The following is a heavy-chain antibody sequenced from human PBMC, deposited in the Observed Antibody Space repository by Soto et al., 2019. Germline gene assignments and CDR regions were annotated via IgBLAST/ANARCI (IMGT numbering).Heavy chain of an antibody. Sequence: SGGGLVQPGGSLRLSCAASGFTFSSYAMSWVRQAPGKGLEWVSAISGSGGSTYYADSVKGRFTISRDNSKNTLYLQMNSLRAEDTAVYYCASLTLYSSGWYSPADYWGQGTLVTVSS. CDR2: ISGSGGST. J-gene: IGHJ4*02. CDR3: ASLTLYSSGWYSPADY. CDR1: GFTFSSYA. V-gene: IGHV3-23*01. D-gene: IGHD6-19*01.